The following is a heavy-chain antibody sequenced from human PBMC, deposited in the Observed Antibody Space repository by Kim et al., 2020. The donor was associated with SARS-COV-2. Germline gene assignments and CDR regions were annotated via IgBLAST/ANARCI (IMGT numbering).Heavy chain of an antibody. CDR3: ARDSEREPGVLFDF. CDR2: ISGSGKTI. V-gene: IGHV3-11*04. D-gene: IGHD3-10*01. CDR1: GFTFSDYW. J-gene: IGHJ4*02. Sequence: GGSLRLSCAASGFTFSDYWMNWIRRAPGKGLEWISYISGSGKTIKYADSVRGRFTISRDNAKNSVYLQMNNLRAEDTAIYYCARDSEREPGVLFDFWGQGTLVTVS.